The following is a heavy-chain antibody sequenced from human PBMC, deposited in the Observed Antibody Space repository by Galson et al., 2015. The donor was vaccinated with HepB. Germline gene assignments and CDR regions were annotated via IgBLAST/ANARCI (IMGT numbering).Heavy chain of an antibody. J-gene: IGHJ4*02. Sequence: SLRLSCAASGFTFSSYAMTWVRQAPGKGLGWVSTISGSGGTTYYADSVKGRFTISRDNSKNTLYLQMNSLRAEDTAVYYCAKDRTSWLRLPGRPGTFDYWGQGTLVTVSS. CDR1: GFTFSSYA. CDR3: AKDRTSWLRLPGRPGTFDY. D-gene: IGHD5-12*01. V-gene: IGHV3-23*01. CDR2: ISGSGGTT.